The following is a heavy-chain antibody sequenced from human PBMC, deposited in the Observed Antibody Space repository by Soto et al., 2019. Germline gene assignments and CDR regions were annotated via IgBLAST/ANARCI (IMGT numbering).Heavy chain of an antibody. Sequence: PSETLSLTCTVSGGSISSYYWSWIRQPPGKGLEWIGYIYYSGSTNYNPSLKSRVTISVDTSKNQFSLKLSSVTAADTAVYYCASGYSGRGPFDYWGQGTLVTVSS. V-gene: IGHV4-59*01. CDR3: ASGYSGRGPFDY. CDR1: GGSISSYY. D-gene: IGHD5-12*01. CDR2: IYYSGST. J-gene: IGHJ4*02.